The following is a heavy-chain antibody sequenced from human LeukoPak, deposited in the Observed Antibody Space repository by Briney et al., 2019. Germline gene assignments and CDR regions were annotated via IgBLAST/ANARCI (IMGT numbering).Heavy chain of an antibody. Sequence: GGSLRLSCAASGFTFSSYWMHWVRQAPGRGLVWVSRINSDGSSTSYADSVKGRFTISRDNAKNTLYLQMNSLRAEDTAVYYCARVFVGRGVTTIFDYWGQGTLVTVSS. CDR3: ARVFVGRGVTTIFDY. CDR2: INSDGSST. V-gene: IGHV3-74*01. D-gene: IGHD4-17*01. J-gene: IGHJ4*02. CDR1: GFTFSSYW.